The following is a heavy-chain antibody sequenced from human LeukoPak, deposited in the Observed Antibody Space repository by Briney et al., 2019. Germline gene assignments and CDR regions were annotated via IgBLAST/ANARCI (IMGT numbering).Heavy chain of an antibody. J-gene: IGHJ3*02. V-gene: IGHV3-23*01. D-gene: IGHD2-2*01. CDR2: ISGSGGST. CDR1: GFTFSSYA. CDR3: AKEAYCSSTSCAQGGAFDI. Sequence: RGSLRLSCAASGFTFSSYAMSWVRQAPGKGLEWVSAISGSGGSTYYADSVKGRFTISRDNSKNTLYLQMNSLRAEDTAVYYCAKEAYCSSTSCAQGGAFDIWGQGTMVTVSS.